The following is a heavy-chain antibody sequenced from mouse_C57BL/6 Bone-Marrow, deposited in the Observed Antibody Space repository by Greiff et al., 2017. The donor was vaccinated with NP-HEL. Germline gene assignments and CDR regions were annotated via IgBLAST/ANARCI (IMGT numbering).Heavy chain of an antibody. V-gene: IGHV7-1*01. J-gene: IGHJ4*01. CDR2: SRNKANDYTT. CDR1: GFTFSDFY. Sequence: EVKVVESGGGLVQSGRSLRLSCATSGFTFSDFYMEWVRQAPGKGLEWIAASRNKANDYTTEYSASVKGRFIVSRDTSQSILYLQMNALRAEDTAIYYCARDDECYAMDYWGQGTSVTVSS. CDR3: ARDDECYAMDY.